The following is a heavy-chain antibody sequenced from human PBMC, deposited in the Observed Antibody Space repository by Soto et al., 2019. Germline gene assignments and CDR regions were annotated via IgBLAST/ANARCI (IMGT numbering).Heavy chain of an antibody. CDR3: ARVPDR. Sequence: SETLSLTCTVSGDSITSNSYFWARIRQPPGKGLEWIGCIYYSGTTYYNPSLKSRVTISVDRSKNQFSLKLSSVTAADTAVYYCARVPDRRGQGTLVTVSS. J-gene: IGHJ5*02. CDR2: IYYSGTT. CDR1: GDSITSNSYF. D-gene: IGHD2-2*01. V-gene: IGHV4-39*07.